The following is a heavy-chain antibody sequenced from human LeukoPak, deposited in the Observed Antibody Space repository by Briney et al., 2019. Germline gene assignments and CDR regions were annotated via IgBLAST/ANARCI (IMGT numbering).Heavy chain of an antibody. D-gene: IGHD6-13*01. CDR3: ATKQQLVTFFDY. CDR2: INPSGGST. J-gene: IGHJ4*02. CDR1: GYTFTSYY. V-gene: IGHV1-46*01. Sequence: ASVKVSCKASGYTFTSYYMHWVRQAPGQGLEWMGIINPSGGSTSYAQKFQGRVTMTRDTSTSTVYMELSSLRSEDTAVYYCATKQQLVTFFDYWGQGTLATVSS.